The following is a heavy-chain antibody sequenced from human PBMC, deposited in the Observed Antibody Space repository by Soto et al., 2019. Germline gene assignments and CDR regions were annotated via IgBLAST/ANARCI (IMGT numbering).Heavy chain of an antibody. CDR1: GGTFSSYA. CDR3: EMMAPTPVSRPQLRYVDWS. CDR2: IIPIFGKA. D-gene: IGHD3-9*01. J-gene: IGHJ5*02. V-gene: IGHV1-69*06. Sequence: QVQLVQSGAEVKKPGSSVKVSCKASGGTFSSYAISWVRHAPGQGLEWMGGIIPIFGKASYAQKFQGRGTIPADKPANTAYMGLRSLGSEDTAVYYCEMMAPTPVSRPQLRYVDWSLGQGTLVPVSS.